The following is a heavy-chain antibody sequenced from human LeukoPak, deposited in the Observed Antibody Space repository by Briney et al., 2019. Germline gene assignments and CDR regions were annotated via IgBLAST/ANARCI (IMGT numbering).Heavy chain of an antibody. V-gene: IGHV4-30-4*01. CDR1: GGSISSGGYY. CDR2: IYYSGST. J-gene: IGHJ4*02. Sequence: PSQTLSLTCTVSGGSISSGGYYWSWIRQPPGKGLEWIGYIYYSGSTYYNPSLKSRVTISVDTSKNQFSLKLSSVTAADTAVYYCARDPYYYDSSGFDYWGQGTLVTVSS. CDR3: ARDPYYYDSSGFDY. D-gene: IGHD3-22*01.